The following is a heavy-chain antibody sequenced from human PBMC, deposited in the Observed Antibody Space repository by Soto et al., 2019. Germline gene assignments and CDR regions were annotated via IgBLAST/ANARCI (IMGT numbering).Heavy chain of an antibody. CDR3: ARGRDDCSGGSCYSG. CDR2: ISYSGSS. D-gene: IGHD2-15*01. CDR1: GGSNIRDGYY. V-gene: IGHV4-31*03. J-gene: IGHJ4*02. Sequence: PSETLSLTCTVSGGSNIRDGYYWSWIRQHPGKGLEWIAYISYSGSSYSNPSLKSRVTISADTSKNQFSLRLSSVTAADTAVYYCARGRDDCSGGSCYSGWGQGTLVTVSS.